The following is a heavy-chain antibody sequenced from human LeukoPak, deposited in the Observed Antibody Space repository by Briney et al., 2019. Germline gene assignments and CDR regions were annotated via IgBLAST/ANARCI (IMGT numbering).Heavy chain of an antibody. Sequence: GGSLRLSCAASGFTFSSYAMSWVRQAPGKGLEWVSAISGSGGSTYYADSVKGRFTISRDNSKNTLYLQMNSLRAEDTAVYHCVRVRITMVRGVINKGAMDVWGQGTTVTVSS. V-gene: IGHV3-23*01. D-gene: IGHD3-10*01. CDR2: ISGSGGST. J-gene: IGHJ6*02. CDR3: VRVRITMVRGVINKGAMDV. CDR1: GFTFSSYA.